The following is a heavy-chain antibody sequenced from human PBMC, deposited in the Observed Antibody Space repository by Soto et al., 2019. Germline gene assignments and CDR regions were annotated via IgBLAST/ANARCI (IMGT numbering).Heavy chain of an antibody. D-gene: IGHD3-10*01. J-gene: IGHJ5*02. CDR3: ALRFMVRGAFDP. V-gene: IGHV3-11*01. CDR1: GFTFTAYY. CDR2: ISSPGATI. Sequence: QVRLVESGGGLVKPGGSLRLSCAASGFTFTAYYMRWFRQAPGKGREWVSQISSPGATIYYADSVKGRFTISRDNAENSLYWQMTSLRGEDTAMYYGALRFMVRGAFDPWGQGTLVTVSS.